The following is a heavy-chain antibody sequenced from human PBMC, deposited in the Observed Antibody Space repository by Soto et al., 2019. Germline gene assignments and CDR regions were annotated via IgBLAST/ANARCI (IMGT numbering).Heavy chain of an antibody. V-gene: IGHV3-30*03. CDR1: GISFSSFG. Sequence: QVQLVESGGGVVQPGTSLRLSCATSGISFSSFGMHWVRQAPGKGLEWVALISYDGDNKYYADSVKGRFTISRDNSKNTLYLFMNSLRPEDTAVYYCARVQRRYDSTFWGQRTLVTVSS. J-gene: IGHJ4*02. CDR2: ISYDGDNK. D-gene: IGHD2-2*01. CDR3: ARVQRRYDSTF.